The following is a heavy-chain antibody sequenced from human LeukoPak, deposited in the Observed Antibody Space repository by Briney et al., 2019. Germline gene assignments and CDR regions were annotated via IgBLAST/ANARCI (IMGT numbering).Heavy chain of an antibody. J-gene: IGHJ4*02. D-gene: IGHD6-13*01. CDR2: ISTTSTYT. CDR3: ARHGRSTWQ. CDR1: GFTFSEYY. V-gene: IGHV3-11*06. Sequence: PGGSLRLSCVASGFTFSEYYMSWIRQAPGKGLEWVSYISTTSTYTKYADSVKGRLTISRDNPKTSLYLQMNNLRAEDTAVYYCARHGRSTWQWGQGTLVTVSS.